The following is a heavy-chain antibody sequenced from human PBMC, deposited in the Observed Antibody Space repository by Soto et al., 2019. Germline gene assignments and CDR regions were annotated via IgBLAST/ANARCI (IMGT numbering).Heavy chain of an antibody. CDR1: GFTFSSYG. D-gene: IGHD3-10*01. CDR2: ISYDGSNK. V-gene: IGHV3-30*18. CDR3: AKDYGSGSYQYYYYGMDV. Sequence: GGSLRLSCAASGFTFSSYGMHWVRQAPGKGLEWVAVISYDGSNKYYADSVKGRFTISRDNSKNTLYLQMNSLRAEDTAVYYCAKDYGSGSYQYYYYGMDVWGQGTTVTVSS. J-gene: IGHJ6*02.